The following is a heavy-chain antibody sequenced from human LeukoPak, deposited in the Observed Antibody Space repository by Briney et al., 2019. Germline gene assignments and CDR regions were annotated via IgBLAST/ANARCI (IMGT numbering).Heavy chain of an antibody. Sequence: GGSLRLSCAASGFTFSSYAMSWVRQAPGKGLEWVGRIKSKTDGGTTDYAAPVKGRFTISRDDSKNTLYLQMNSLKTEDTAVYYCTTDFSGNYFPGGHWGQGTLVTVSS. J-gene: IGHJ4*02. CDR3: TTDFSGNYFPGGH. CDR1: GFTFSSYA. D-gene: IGHD1-26*01. CDR2: IKSKTDGGTT. V-gene: IGHV3-15*01.